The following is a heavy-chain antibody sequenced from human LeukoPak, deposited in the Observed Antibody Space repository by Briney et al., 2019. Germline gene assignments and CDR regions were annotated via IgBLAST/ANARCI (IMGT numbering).Heavy chain of an antibody. CDR3: ARVLPYCSGGSCYSGAFDY. J-gene: IGHJ4*02. Sequence: PGGSLRLSCAASGFTFDDYGMSWVRQAPGKGLEWVANIKQDGSEKYYVDSVKGRFTISRDNAKNSLYLQMNSLRAEDTAVYYCARVLPYCSGGSCYSGAFDYWGQGTLVTVSS. D-gene: IGHD2-15*01. CDR2: IKQDGSEK. V-gene: IGHV3-7*01. CDR1: GFTFDDYG.